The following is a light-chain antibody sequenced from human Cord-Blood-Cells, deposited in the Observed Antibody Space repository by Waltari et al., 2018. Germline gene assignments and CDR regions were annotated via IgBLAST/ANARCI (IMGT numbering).Light chain of an antibody. Sequence: SYELPQPPSVSVSPGQKARLTCSEEALQKQYAFRYQEKPGQAPVLVLYKYSEMPSGIPERFSGSSSGTTGTLTIIGVQAEDEADYYCQSSDSSGTYYVFGTGTKVTVL. J-gene: IGLJ1*01. CDR1: ALQKQY. CDR3: QSSDSSGTYYV. CDR2: KYS. V-gene: IGLV3-25*02.